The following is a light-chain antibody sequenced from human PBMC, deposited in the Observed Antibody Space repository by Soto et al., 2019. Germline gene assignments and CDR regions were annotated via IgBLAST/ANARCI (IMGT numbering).Light chain of an antibody. V-gene: IGLV2-14*01. CDR3: SSDTTSNTRQIV. CDR1: SSDVGGYNY. Sequence: QSALTQPASVSGSPGQSITISCTGTSSDVGGYNYVSWYQQHPGKSPKFMIYDVSNRPSGVSNLFSGSKSGNTASLTISGLQAEDEADYYCSSDTTSNTRQIVFGTGTKLTVL. CDR2: DVS. J-gene: IGLJ1*01.